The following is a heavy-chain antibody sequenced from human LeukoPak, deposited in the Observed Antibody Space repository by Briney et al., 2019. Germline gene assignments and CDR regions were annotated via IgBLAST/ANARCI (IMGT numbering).Heavy chain of an antibody. Sequence: GASVKVSCKASGYTFIGYYMHWVRQAPGQGLEWMGWINPNSGGTNYAQKFQGRVTMTRDTSISTAYMELSRLRSDDTAVYYCAREYCSSTSCSNRYYYYYMDVWGKGTTVTVSS. D-gene: IGHD2-2*01. CDR1: GYTFIGYY. CDR2: INPNSGGT. V-gene: IGHV1-2*02. CDR3: AREYCSSTSCSNRYYYYYMDV. J-gene: IGHJ6*03.